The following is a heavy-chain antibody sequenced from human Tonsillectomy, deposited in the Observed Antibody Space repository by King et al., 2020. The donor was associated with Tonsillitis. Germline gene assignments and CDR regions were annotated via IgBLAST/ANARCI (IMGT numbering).Heavy chain of an antibody. J-gene: IGHJ4*02. CDR2: ISSSSSYI. CDR3: AKESNYDRGSGYYLGGDY. Sequence: VQLVESGGGLVKPGGSLRLSCAASGFTFSSYSMNWVRQAPGKGLEWVSSISSSSSYIYYADSVKGRFTISRDNAKNSLYLQMNSLRAEDTAVYYCAKESNYDRGSGYYLGGDYCGQGTLVTVPS. CDR1: GFTFSSYS. V-gene: IGHV3-21*01. D-gene: IGHD3-3*01.